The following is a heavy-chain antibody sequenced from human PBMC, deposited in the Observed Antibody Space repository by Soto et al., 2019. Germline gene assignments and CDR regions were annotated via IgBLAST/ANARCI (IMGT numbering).Heavy chain of an antibody. Sequence: EGQLLQSGGGLVQPGASLRLSCAASGFTFSSSGMSWVRQAPGKGLEWVSSISIRGDYRYYADSVKGRFTISRDNSKNTLYLQMSSLPAEDTALYFCANHGGFDFWGQGTMVAVSS. D-gene: IGHD4-17*01. CDR1: GFTFSSSG. CDR2: ISIRGDYR. J-gene: IGHJ3*01. V-gene: IGHV3-23*01. CDR3: ANHGGFDF.